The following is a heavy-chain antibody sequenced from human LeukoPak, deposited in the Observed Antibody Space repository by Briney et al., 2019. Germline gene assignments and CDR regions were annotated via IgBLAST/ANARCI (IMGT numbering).Heavy chain of an antibody. D-gene: IGHD6-13*01. CDR1: GGSISSYY. CDR3: AKDQTIAAAGTRRFDP. J-gene: IGHJ5*02. Sequence: SETLSLTCTVSGGSISSYYWSWIRQPPGKGLEWIGYIYYSGSTNYNPSLKSRVTISVDTSKNQFSLKLSSVTAADTAVYYCAKDQTIAAAGTRRFDPWGQGTLVTVSS. CDR2: IYYSGST. V-gene: IGHV4-59*01.